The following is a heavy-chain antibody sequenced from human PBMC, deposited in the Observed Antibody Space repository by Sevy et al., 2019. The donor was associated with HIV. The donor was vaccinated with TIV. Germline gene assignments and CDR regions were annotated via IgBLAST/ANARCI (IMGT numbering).Heavy chain of an antibody. Sequence: SETLSLTCAVYGGSFSGYYWSWIRQPPGKGLEWIGEINHSGSTNYNPSLKSRVTISVDTSKNQFSLKLSSVTAADTAVYYCARVVILWFGESYYGMDVWDQGTTVTVSS. J-gene: IGHJ6*02. CDR3: ARVVILWFGESYYGMDV. CDR1: GGSFSGYY. CDR2: INHSGST. D-gene: IGHD3-10*01. V-gene: IGHV4-34*01.